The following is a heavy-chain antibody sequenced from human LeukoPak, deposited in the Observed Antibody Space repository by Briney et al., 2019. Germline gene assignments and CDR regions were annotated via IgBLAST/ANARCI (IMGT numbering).Heavy chain of an antibody. CDR1: GYSISSTYC. Sequence: PSETLSLTCTVSGYSISSTYCWGWIRQSPGRGLEWIGSIYHTGSTFYNPSLTSRVTISVDTSKNQFSLKLSSVTAADTAVYYCARGLVVPAATRHWYFDLWGRGTLVTVSS. J-gene: IGHJ2*01. CDR2: IYHTGST. CDR3: ARGLVVPAATRHWYFDL. V-gene: IGHV4-38-2*02. D-gene: IGHD2-2*01.